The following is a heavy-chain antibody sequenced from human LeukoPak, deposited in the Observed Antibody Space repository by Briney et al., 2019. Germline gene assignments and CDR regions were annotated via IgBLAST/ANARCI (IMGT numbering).Heavy chain of an antibody. D-gene: IGHD3-10*01. Sequence: TSETLSLTCTVSGGSISSSSYYWGWIRQPPGKGLEWIGSIYYSGSTYYNPSLKSRVTISVDTSENQFSLKLSSVTAADTAVYYCASTMVRGVPDYWGQGTLVTVSS. V-gene: IGHV4-39*01. J-gene: IGHJ4*02. CDR2: IYYSGST. CDR3: ASTMVRGVPDY. CDR1: GGSISSSSYY.